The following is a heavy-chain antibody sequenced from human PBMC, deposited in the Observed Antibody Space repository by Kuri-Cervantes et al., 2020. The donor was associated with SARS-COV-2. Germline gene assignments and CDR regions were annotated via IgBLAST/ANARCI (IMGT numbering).Heavy chain of an antibody. D-gene: IGHD4-17*01. V-gene: IGHV3-23*01. J-gene: IGHJ4*02. CDR2: ISGSGGST. Sequence: GGSLRLSCAASGFTFSSYAMSWVRQAPGKGLEWVSAISGSGGSTYYADSVKGRFTISRGNSKNTLYLQMDSLRAEDTAVYYCAKLGSRRHYEDWGQGTLVTVSS. CDR3: AKLGSRRHYED. CDR1: GFTFSSYA.